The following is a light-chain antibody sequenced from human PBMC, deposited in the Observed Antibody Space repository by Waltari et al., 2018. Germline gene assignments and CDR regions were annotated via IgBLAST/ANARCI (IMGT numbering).Light chain of an antibody. CDR3: QLWHAGDHCWV. CDR2: FDN. Sequence: SYVLTQPPSLSVAPTRTATITCGGDNIGRQSVHWYQQKSGQGHVLVIYFDNNQPSGIPERFSGANSWNTATLTIDRVEAGDEADYYYQLWHAGDHCWVFGGGTKLTVL. J-gene: IGLJ3*02. CDR1: NIGRQS. V-gene: IGLV3-21*04.